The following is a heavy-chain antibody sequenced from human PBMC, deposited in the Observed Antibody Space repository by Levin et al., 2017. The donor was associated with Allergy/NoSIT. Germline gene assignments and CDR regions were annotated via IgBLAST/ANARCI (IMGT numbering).Heavy chain of an antibody. CDR1: GFTVSSNY. Sequence: PGGSLRLSCAASGFTVSSNYMSWVRQAPGKGLEWVSVIYSGGSTYYADSVKGRFTISRDNSKNTLYLQMNSLRAEDTAVYYCARGGLVSVAGDFDYWGQGTLVTVSS. V-gene: IGHV3-53*01. CDR3: ARGGLVSVAGDFDY. J-gene: IGHJ4*02. D-gene: IGHD6-19*01. CDR2: IYSGGST.